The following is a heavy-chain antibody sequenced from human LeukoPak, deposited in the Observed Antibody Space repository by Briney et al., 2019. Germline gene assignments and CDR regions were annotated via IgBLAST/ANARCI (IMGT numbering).Heavy chain of an antibody. CDR2: ISYDGSNK. CDR3: ARNGYSSSWSAYFDY. CDR1: GFTFSSYA. Sequence: GGSLRLSCAASGFTFSSYAMHWVRQAPGKGLEWVAVISYDGSNKYYADSVKGRFTIPRDNSKNTLYLQMNSLRAEDTAVYYCARNGYSSSWSAYFDYWGQGTLVTVSS. J-gene: IGHJ4*02. V-gene: IGHV3-30-3*01. D-gene: IGHD6-13*01.